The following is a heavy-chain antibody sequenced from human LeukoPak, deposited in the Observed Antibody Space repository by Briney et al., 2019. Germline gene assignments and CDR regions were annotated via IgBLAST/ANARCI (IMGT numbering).Heavy chain of an antibody. CDR1: GFTFSSDS. CDR2: ISSSSRHM. Sequence: GGSLRLSCAASGFTFSSDSMNWVRQAPGKGLEWVSFISSSSRHMYYADSVKGRFTISRDNAKNSLYLQINSLRAEDTAVYYCASYFYYGMEVWGQGTTVTVSS. J-gene: IGHJ6*02. V-gene: IGHV3-21*06. CDR3: ASYFYYGMEV.